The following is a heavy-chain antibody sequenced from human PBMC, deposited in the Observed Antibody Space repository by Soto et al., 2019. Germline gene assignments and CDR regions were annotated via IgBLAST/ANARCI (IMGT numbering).Heavy chain of an antibody. Sequence: SETLSVTCTVSGGSISSSSYHWGWIRQPPGKGLEWIGSIYYSGSTYYNPSLKSRVTISLDTSKNQFSLKLSSVAAADTAVYYCARHEVRGVITPYYYYGMDVWGQGTTV. V-gene: IGHV4-39*01. CDR2: IYYSGST. J-gene: IGHJ6*02. CDR3: ARHEVRGVITPYYYYGMDV. CDR1: GGSISSSSYH. D-gene: IGHD3-10*01.